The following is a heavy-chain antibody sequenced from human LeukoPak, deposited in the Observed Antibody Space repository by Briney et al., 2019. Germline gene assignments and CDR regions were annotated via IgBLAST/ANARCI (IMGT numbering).Heavy chain of an antibody. Sequence: GASVKVSCKASGYTFTSYYMHWVRQAPGQGLEWMGWISAYNGNTNYAQKLQGRVTMTTDTSTSTAYMELRSLRSDDTAVYYCARIRLGVKWLVRSYWYFDLWGRGTLVTVSS. CDR2: ISAYNGNT. V-gene: IGHV1-18*04. CDR3: ARIRLGVKWLVRSYWYFDL. J-gene: IGHJ2*01. CDR1: GYTFTSYY. D-gene: IGHD6-19*01.